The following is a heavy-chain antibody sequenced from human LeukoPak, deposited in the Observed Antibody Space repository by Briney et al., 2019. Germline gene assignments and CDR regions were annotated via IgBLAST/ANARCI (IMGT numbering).Heavy chain of an antibody. CDR1: GGSIVSHY. J-gene: IGHJ4*02. CDR2: VYASGTT. V-gene: IGHV4-4*07. D-gene: IGHD6-13*01. Sequence: SETLSPTCPVAGGSIVSHYWDWNRPPAGGGREWVGRVYASGTTNTSPSLKSRVTMSVDTSKNQFSLKLSSVTAADTAVYYCAKDSSTWGNLAGHFDSWGQGTLVTVSS. CDR3: AKDSSTWGNLAGHFDS.